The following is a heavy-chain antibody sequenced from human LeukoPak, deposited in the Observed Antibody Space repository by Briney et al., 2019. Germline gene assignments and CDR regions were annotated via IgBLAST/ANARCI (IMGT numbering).Heavy chain of an antibody. CDR2: IDWDDDK. J-gene: IGHJ4*02. D-gene: IGHD6-19*01. CDR3: ARTQGSGWTFDY. CDR1: VFSLSTSGMC. V-gene: IGHV2-70*20. Sequence: SGPTLVNPTQTLTLTCTFSVFSLSTSGMCVSWVRQPPGKALEWLALIDWDDDKYYSTSLKTRLTISKDTSKNQVVLTMTNMDPVDTATYYCARTQGSGWTFDYWGQGTLVTVSS.